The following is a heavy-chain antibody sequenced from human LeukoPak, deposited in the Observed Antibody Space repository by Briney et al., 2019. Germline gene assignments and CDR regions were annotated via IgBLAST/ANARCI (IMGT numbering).Heavy chain of an antibody. CDR2: IKQDGSEK. Sequence: GGSLRLPCAASGFTFSSYWMSWVRQAPGKGLEWVANIKQDGSEKYYVDSVKGRFTISRDNAKNSLYLQMNSLRAEDTAVYYCARDDTVTTRVGFIDWGQGTLVTVSS. D-gene: IGHD4-17*01. J-gene: IGHJ4*02. V-gene: IGHV3-7*01. CDR3: ARDDTVTTRVGFID. CDR1: GFTFSSYW.